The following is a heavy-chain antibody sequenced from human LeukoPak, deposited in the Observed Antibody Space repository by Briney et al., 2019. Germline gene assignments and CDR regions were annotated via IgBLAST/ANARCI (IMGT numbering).Heavy chain of an antibody. V-gene: IGHV1-18*01. CDR3: AKPHAYCSSTSCYAGDAFDI. D-gene: IGHD2-2*01. CDR2: ISAYNGNT. J-gene: IGHJ3*02. Sequence: ASVKDSCRASGYTFTSYGISWVRQAPGQGLEWMGWISAYNGNTNYAQKLQGRVTMTTDTSTSTAYMELRSLRSDDTAVYYCAKPHAYCSSTSCYAGDAFDIWGQGTMVTVSS. CDR1: GYTFTSYG.